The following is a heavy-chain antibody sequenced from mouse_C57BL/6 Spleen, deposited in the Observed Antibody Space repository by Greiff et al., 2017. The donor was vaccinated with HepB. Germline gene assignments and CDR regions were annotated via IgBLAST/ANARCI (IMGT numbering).Heavy chain of an antibody. J-gene: IGHJ2*01. CDR3: ARRYSNYFDY. CDR2: IYPGGGYT. Sequence: VKLQESGAELVRPGTSVKMSCKASGYTFTNYWIGWAKQRPGHGLEWIGDIYPGGGYTNYNEKFKGKATLTADKSSSTAYMQFSSLTSEDSAIYYCARRYSNYFDYWGQGTTLTVSS. D-gene: IGHD2-5*01. V-gene: IGHV1-63*01. CDR1: GYTFTNYW.